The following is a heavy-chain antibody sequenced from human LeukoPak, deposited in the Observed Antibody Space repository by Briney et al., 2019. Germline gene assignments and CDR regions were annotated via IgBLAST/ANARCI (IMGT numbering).Heavy chain of an antibody. CDR3: ARRLHSKALDY. D-gene: IGHD4-11*01. V-gene: IGHV4-34*01. CDR1: GESFSGFY. J-gene: IGHJ4*02. Sequence: SETLSLTCAVYGESFSGFYWNWIRQPPGKGLEWIGEVNHSGGTKYNPSLKSRVTISVDTSKNQFSLKLSSVTAADTAVYYCARRLHSKALDYWGQGTLVTVSS. CDR2: VNHSGGT.